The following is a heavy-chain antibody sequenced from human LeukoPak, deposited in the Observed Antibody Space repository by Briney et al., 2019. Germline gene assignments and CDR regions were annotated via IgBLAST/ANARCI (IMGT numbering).Heavy chain of an antibody. CDR2: ISGSGGST. CDR1: GFTFSSYA. V-gene: IGHV3-23*01. Sequence: GGSLRLSCAASGFTFSSYAMSWVRQAPGKGLEWVSAISGSGGSTYYADSAKGRFTISRDNSKNTLYLQMNSLRAEDTAVYYCASSVVVVPAAIYHWGQGTLVTVSS. J-gene: IGHJ5*02. D-gene: IGHD2-2*01. CDR3: ASSVVVVPAAIYH.